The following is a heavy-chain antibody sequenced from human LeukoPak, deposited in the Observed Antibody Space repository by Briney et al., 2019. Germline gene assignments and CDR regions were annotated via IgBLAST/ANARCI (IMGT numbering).Heavy chain of an antibody. CDR3: VGSYSSGWYVRQYYFDY. CDR2: ISSSGSTI. D-gene: IGHD6-19*01. CDR1: GFTFSSYE. Sequence: GGSLRLSCAASGFTFSSYEINWVRQAPGKVLEWVSYISSSGSTIYYADSVKGRFTISRDNAKNSLYLQMNSLRAEDTAVYYCVGSYSSGWYVRQYYFDYWGQGTLVTVSS. V-gene: IGHV3-48*03. J-gene: IGHJ4*02.